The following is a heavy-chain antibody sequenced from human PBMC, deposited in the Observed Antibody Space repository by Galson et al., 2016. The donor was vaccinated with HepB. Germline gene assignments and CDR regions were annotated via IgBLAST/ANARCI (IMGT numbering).Heavy chain of an antibody. Sequence: SLRLSCAASGFTFSRYWMHWVRQTPERGLVWVSRISGDGSDTSYADSVKGRFTISRDNSKNTLYLQMNSLRVEDSAVYYCAKGKRYSDSGSYYVDYWGQGTLVTVSS. J-gene: IGHJ4*02. CDR2: ISGDGSDT. V-gene: IGHV3-74*01. CDR1: GFTFSRYW. CDR3: AKGKRYSDSGSYYVDY. D-gene: IGHD3-10*01.